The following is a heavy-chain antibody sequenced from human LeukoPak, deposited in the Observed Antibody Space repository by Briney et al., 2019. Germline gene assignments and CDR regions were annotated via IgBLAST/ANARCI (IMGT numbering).Heavy chain of an antibody. CDR1: GVSIITSNSY. D-gene: IGHD1-7*01. J-gene: IGHJ4*02. Sequence: SETLSLTCTVSGVSIITSNSYWGWIRQPPGKGLEWIGSFYYSGSTYYNPSLKSRVTISVDTSKNQFSLKLSSVTAADTAVYYCTRQGSLGTSGYDYRGQGTLVTVSS. CDR3: TRQGSLGTSGYDY. V-gene: IGHV4-39*01. CDR2: FYYSGST.